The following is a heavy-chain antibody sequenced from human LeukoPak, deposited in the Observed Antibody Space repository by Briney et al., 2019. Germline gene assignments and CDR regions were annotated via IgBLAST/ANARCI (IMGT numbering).Heavy chain of an antibody. CDR1: GFTFSSYW. CDR3: AREGGYYYYYMDV. J-gene: IGHJ6*03. V-gene: IGHV3-74*01. CDR2: INSDGSST. D-gene: IGHD1-26*01. Sequence: TGGSLRLPCAASGFTFSSYWMHWVRQAPGKGLVWVSRINSDGSSTSYADSVKGRFTISRDNAKNTLYLQMNSLRAEDTAVYYCAREGGYYYYYMDVWGKGTTVTVSS.